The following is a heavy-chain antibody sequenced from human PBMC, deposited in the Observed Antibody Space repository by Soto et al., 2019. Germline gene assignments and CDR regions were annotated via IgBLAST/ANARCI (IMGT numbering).Heavy chain of an antibody. V-gene: IGHV4-30-2*01. CDR2: IYHSGSS. CDR3: ARGPGP. CDR1: CCSIPTDGYS. Sequence: QLQLQESGSGLVKPSQTLSLTCAVSCCSIPTDGYSWGWIRHPPGKGLEWIGYIYHSGSSYYNPSLMRRATTSVDRSKNPFYLKLSSVTAADTAVYYCARGPGPWGQGTLVTVSS. J-gene: IGHJ5*02. D-gene: IGHD7-27*01.